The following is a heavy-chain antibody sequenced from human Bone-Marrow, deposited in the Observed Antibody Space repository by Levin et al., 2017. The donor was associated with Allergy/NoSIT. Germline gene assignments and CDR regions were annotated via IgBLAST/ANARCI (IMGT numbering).Heavy chain of an antibody. CDR2: IYYSGST. CDR1: GGSIGNYF. CDR3: ARISTVNWYFDF. D-gene: IGHD4-17*01. V-gene: IGHV4-4*07. Sequence: SCTVSGGSIGNYFWGWLRQPAGKGPEWIGRIYYSGSTLYNPSLKSRVAMSVDTSKKQFSLELASVTAAAAGMYYCARISTVNWYFDFWGRGILVTVSS. J-gene: IGHJ2*01.